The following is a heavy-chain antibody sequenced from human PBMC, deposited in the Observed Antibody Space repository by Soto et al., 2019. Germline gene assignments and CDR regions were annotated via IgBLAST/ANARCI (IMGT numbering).Heavy chain of an antibody. J-gene: IGHJ5*02. CDR3: AKDPSPQPTTVVTPGWFDP. CDR1: GGSIRDGGYY. CDR2: IYYTGSA. V-gene: IGHV4-31*03. Sequence: PSETLSLTCTVSGGSIRDGGYYCSWIRQRPGKGLEWLGYIYYTGSAYYNPSLKSRLTISVDVSKSQFSLKLTSLTAADTAVYYCAKDPSPQPTTVVTPGWFDPWGQGVLVTVSS. D-gene: IGHD4-17*01.